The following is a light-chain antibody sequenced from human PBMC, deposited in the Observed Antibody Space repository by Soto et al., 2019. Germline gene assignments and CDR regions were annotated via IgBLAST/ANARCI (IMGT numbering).Light chain of an antibody. J-gene: IGKJ1*01. CDR3: QQHNNWPPWT. V-gene: IGKV3-15*01. CDR1: QSVSSN. CDR2: GAS. Sequence: EIVMTQSPATLSVSPGERATLSCRASQSVSSNLAWYQQKPGQATRPLIYGASTRATGSPARFSGSRSGTEFTLTISSLQSEDFAVDYYQQHNNWPPWTFGPGTKVEIK.